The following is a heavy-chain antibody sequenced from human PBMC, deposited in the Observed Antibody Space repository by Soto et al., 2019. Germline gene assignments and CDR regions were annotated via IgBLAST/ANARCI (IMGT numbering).Heavy chain of an antibody. CDR2: IYYSGST. CDR1: GGSNSSSSYY. CDR3: ARQMVYYFDY. D-gene: IGHD2-8*01. J-gene: IGHJ4*02. Sequence: QLQLQESGPGLVKPSETLSLTCTVSGGSNSSSSYYWGWIRQPPGKGLEWIGSIYYSGSTYYNPSLKSRVTISVDTSKNQFSLKLSSVTAADTAVYYCARQMVYYFDYWGQGTLVTVSS. V-gene: IGHV4-39*01.